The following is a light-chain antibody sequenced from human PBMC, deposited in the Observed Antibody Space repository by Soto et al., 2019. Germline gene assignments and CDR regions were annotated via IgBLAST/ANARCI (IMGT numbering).Light chain of an antibody. CDR2: QAS. V-gene: IGKV1-5*03. J-gene: IGKJ5*01. CDR3: QQAASFPIT. Sequence: DTQMTQSPSTLSAPVGDRVTITCRASQSLNIWLAWYQQKPGRAPKLLIYQASTLASGVPSRFSGSGSGTDFTLTINSLQPEDFATYYCQQAASFPITFGQGTRLEIK. CDR1: QSLNIW.